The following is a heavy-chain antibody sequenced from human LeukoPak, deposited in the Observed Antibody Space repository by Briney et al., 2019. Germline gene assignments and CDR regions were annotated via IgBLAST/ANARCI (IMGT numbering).Heavy chain of an antibody. CDR3: AKEDDPNHNIVVVPAATALN. V-gene: IGHV3-30*04. J-gene: IGHJ4*02. Sequence: GGSLRLSCAASGFTFSSYAMHWVRQAPGKGLEWVAVISYDGSNKYYADSVKGRFTISRDNSKNTLYLQMNSLRAEDTAVYYCAKEDDPNHNIVVVPAATALNWGQGTLVTVSS. CDR1: GFTFSSYA. CDR2: ISYDGSNK. D-gene: IGHD2-2*01.